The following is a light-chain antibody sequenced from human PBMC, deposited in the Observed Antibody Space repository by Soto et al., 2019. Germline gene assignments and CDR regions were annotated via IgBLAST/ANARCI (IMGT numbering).Light chain of an antibody. J-gene: IGKJ5*01. CDR3: QQYGSSLSIT. V-gene: IGKV3-20*01. Sequence: EIVLTQSPGTLSLSPGERATLSCRASQSVSSYYLAWYQQKPGQAPRLLIYGASSRATGIPDRFSGSGSGTDFTLTISRLEPGDSAVYYCQQYGSSLSITFGQGTRLEIK. CDR2: GAS. CDR1: QSVSSYY.